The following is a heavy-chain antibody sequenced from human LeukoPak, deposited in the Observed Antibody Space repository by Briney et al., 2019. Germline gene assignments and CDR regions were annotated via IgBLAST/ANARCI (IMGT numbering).Heavy chain of an antibody. Sequence: PSETLSLTCIVSGGSISSSSYYWGWIRQAPGKGLEWIGSIYYSGSTYYNPSLKSRVTISIDTSKNQFSLKLSSVTAADTAVYYCARQRYIYGYSGHFDYWGQGTLVTVSS. J-gene: IGHJ4*02. CDR1: GGSISSSSYY. CDR3: ARQRYIYGYSGHFDY. D-gene: IGHD5-18*01. CDR2: IYYSGST. V-gene: IGHV4-39*01.